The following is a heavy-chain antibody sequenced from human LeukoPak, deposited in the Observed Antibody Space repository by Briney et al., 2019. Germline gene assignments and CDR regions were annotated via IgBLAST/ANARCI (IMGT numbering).Heavy chain of an antibody. Sequence: PSETLSLTCTVSGGSITNFYWSWIRQPAGKGLECIGRIYSSWTITYNPSLERRVSMSVDTSKTQFSLKLSSVTAADTAVYYCARDSGTTGEVKFDPWGQGTLVIVSS. CDR3: ARDSGTTGEVKFDP. V-gene: IGHV4-4*07. CDR2: IYSSWTI. D-gene: IGHD3-10*01. CDR1: GGSITNFY. J-gene: IGHJ5*02.